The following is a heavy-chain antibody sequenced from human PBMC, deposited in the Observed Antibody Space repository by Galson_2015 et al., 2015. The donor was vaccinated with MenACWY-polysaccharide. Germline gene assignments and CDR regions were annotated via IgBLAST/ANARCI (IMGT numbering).Heavy chain of an antibody. Sequence: SCKASGGTFNSYNIYWVRQALGQGLEWMGRIIPFLGNPNYAQKFQGRVTITADKSSNTVNMELSSLRSEDTAIYYCARDKGILQLDVFDIWGQGTLVTVSS. D-gene: IGHD4-11*01. CDR3: ARDKGILQLDVFDI. V-gene: IGHV1-69*08. CDR2: IIPFLGNP. J-gene: IGHJ3*02. CDR1: GGTFNSYN.